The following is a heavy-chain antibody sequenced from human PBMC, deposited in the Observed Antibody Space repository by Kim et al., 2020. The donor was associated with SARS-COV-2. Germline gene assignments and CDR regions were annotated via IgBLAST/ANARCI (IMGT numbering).Heavy chain of an antibody. D-gene: IGHD2-15*01. Sequence: SETLSLTCAVYGGSFSGYYWSWIRQPPGKGLEWIGEINHSGSTNYNPSLKSRVTISVDTSKNQFSLKLSSVTAADTAVYYCARGGWSTHDYWGQGTLVT. CDR3: ARGGWSTHDY. CDR2: INHSGST. J-gene: IGHJ4*02. CDR1: GGSFSGYY. V-gene: IGHV4-34*01.